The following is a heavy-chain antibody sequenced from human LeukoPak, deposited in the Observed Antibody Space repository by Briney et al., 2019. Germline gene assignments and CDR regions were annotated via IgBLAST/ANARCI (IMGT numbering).Heavy chain of an antibody. V-gene: IGHV3-30-3*01. CDR3: ARERWALDAFDI. Sequence: GGSLRLSCAASGFTFSSYAMHWVRQAPGKGLEWVAVILYDGSNKYYADSVKGRFTISRDNSKNTLYLQMNSLRAEDTAVYYCARERWALDAFDIWGQGTMVTVSS. CDR1: GFTFSSYA. J-gene: IGHJ3*02. D-gene: IGHD1-26*01. CDR2: ILYDGSNK.